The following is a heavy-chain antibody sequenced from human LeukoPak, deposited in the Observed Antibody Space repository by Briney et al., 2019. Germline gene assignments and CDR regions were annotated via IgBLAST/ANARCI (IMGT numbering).Heavy chain of an antibody. CDR2: IYSSGFT. J-gene: IGHJ4*02. Sequence: GGSLRLSCAASGFTVSSNDMGWVRQAPGKGLEWVSLIYSSGFTHYTDSVKGRFSISRDNSKSTVSLQMNSLRAEDTAVYYCARRTVPGHPGYWGQGTLVTVSS. D-gene: IGHD2-2*01. CDR3: ARRTVPGHPGY. CDR1: GFTVSSND. V-gene: IGHV3-66*04.